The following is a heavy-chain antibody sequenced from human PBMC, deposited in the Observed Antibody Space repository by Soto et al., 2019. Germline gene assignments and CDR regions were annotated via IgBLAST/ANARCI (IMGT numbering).Heavy chain of an antibody. CDR1: GYTCTNYG. D-gene: IGHD6-13*01. CDR2: ISTYNGNT. J-gene: IGHJ4*02. Sequence: QVQLVQSGTEVKKPGASVKVSCKASGYTCTNYGFSWVRQAPGQGLEWMGWISTYNGNTNYAQKLQGRVTMTTDTSTSTAYMELRSLISDDTAVYYCARDGYSTARRTIDYWGQGTLVTVSS. CDR3: ARDGYSTARRTIDY. V-gene: IGHV1-18*04.